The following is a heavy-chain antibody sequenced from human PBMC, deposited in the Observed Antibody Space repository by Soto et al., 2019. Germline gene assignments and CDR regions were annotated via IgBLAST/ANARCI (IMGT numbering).Heavy chain of an antibody. Sequence: QVQLVEAGGGVVQPGRSLRISCAASGFNFSSYGMHWVRQAPGKGLEWVTVIWNDGSNKYYADSVKGRFTVSRDNSKNTLYLQMDSLRAEDTALYYCARVRDHYGSGSRGFFDYWGQGTRFSVSS. D-gene: IGHD3-10*01. V-gene: IGHV3-33*08. CDR1: GFNFSSYG. J-gene: IGHJ4*02. CDR2: IWNDGSNK. CDR3: ARVRDHYGSGSRGFFDY.